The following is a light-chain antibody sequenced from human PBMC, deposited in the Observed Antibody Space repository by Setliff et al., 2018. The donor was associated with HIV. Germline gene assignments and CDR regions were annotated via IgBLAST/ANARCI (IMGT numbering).Light chain of an antibody. CDR2: ELS. J-gene: IGLJ1*01. CDR1: SSDIGSHNH. V-gene: IGLV2-8*01. Sequence: QSVLTQPPSASGSPGQSVAITCTGTSSDIGSHNHVSWYQQYPGKAPKLMIYELSQRPSGVPDRFSGSKSVNTASLTVSGLQAEDEADYYCASYAGDGVHDIYVFGTGTKVTVL. CDR3: ASYAGDGVHDIYV.